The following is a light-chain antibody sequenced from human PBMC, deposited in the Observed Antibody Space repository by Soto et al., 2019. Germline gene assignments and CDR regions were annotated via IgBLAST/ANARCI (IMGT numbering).Light chain of an antibody. J-gene: IGKJ1*01. Sequence: EILMTQSQATLAASPGERATLSCRASQSVGSKLAWYQQKPGQPPRLVMFDASIRATGVPARFSGGGSGTEVTLTISSLQSEDFALYYCQQYEKWPPTTFGQGTKGEIK. CDR1: QSVGSK. CDR3: QQYEKWPPTT. CDR2: DAS. V-gene: IGKV3-15*01.